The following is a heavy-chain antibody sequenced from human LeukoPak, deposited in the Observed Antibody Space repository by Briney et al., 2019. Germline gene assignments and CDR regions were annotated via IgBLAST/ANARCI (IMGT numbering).Heavy chain of an antibody. Sequence: GASVKVSCKASGYTFTGYYMHWVRQAPGQGLEWMGWINPNSGGTNYAQKFQGRVTMTRDTSISTAYMELSRLRSDDTAVYYCARDNDDFWSGYYTTFDYWGQGTLVTVSS. CDR1: GYTFTGYY. J-gene: IGHJ4*02. CDR3: ARDNDDFWSGYYTTFDY. CDR2: INPNSGGT. V-gene: IGHV1-2*02. D-gene: IGHD3-3*01.